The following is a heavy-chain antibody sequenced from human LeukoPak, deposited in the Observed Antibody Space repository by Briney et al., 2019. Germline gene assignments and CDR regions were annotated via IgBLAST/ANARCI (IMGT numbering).Heavy chain of an antibody. CDR3: ARGKRYGSGSYYADY. CDR1: GYTFTGYY. J-gene: IGHJ4*02. CDR2: INPNSGGT. V-gene: IGHV1-2*02. D-gene: IGHD3-10*01. Sequence: ASVKVSCKASGYTFTGYYMHWVRQAPGQGLEWMGWINPNSGGTNYAQKFQGRVTMTRDTSISTAYMELSRLRSDDTAVYHCARGKRYGSGSYYADYWGQGTLVTVSS.